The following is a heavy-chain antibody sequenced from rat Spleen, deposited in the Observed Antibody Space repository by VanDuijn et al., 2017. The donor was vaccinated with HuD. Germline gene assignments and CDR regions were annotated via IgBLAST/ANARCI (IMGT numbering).Heavy chain of an antibody. J-gene: IGHJ1*01. CDR1: GFTFSDYS. CDR2: IIYDGSGT. D-gene: IGHD1-12*01. V-gene: IGHV5S10*01. CDR3: TTARNVPSYWYFDF. Sequence: EVQLVESGGGLVQPGRSMKLSCAASGFTFSDYSMAWVRQAPKKGPEWVATIIYDGSGTYYRDSVRGRFTISRDNAESTLYLQMDNVRSEDTATYYCTTARNVPSYWYFDFWGPGTMVTVSS.